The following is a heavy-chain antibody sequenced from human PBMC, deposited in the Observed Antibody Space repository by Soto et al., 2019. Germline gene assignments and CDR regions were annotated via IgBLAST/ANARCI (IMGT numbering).Heavy chain of an antibody. CDR1: GFTFSSYG. J-gene: IGHJ6*02. V-gene: IGHV3-30*18. CDR3: VKDGSSGWPYYYGMDV. Sequence: QVQLVESGGGVVQPGRSLRLSCAASGFTFSSYGMHWVRQAPGKGLEWVAVISYDGSNKYYADSVKGRFTISRDNSKNTLYLQMSRLGAEDPVVYYCVKDGSSGWPYYYGMDVWCQAATVTVSS. CDR2: ISYDGSNK. D-gene: IGHD6-19*01.